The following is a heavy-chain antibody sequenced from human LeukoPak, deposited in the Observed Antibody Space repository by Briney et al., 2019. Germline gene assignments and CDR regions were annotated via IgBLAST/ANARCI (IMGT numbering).Heavy chain of an antibody. J-gene: IGHJ4*02. V-gene: IGHV4-34*01. CDR3: ARSHGSGSSLDY. Sequence: PSETLSLTCAVYGGSFSGYYWSWIRQPPGKGLEWIGEINHSGSTNYNPSLKSRVAMSVDKSKNQFSLKLSSVTAADTAVYYCARSHGSGSSLDYWGQGTLVTVSS. D-gene: IGHD3-10*01. CDR1: GGSFSGYY. CDR2: INHSGST.